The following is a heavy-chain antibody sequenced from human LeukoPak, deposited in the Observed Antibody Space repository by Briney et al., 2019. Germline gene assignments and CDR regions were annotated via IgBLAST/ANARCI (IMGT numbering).Heavy chain of an antibody. J-gene: IGHJ5*02. V-gene: IGHV3-15*01. D-gene: IGHD2-21*02. Sequence: ETLSLTCTVSGGSISSYYWSWVRQAPGKGLEWVGRIQSKTDSGTTDYAAPVKGRFTISRDDSKNTLYLQMNSLKTDDTAVYYCTTELYCGGDCYPGAWGQGTLVTVSS. CDR3: TTELYCGGDCYPGA. CDR2: IQSKTDSGTT. CDR1: GGSISSYY.